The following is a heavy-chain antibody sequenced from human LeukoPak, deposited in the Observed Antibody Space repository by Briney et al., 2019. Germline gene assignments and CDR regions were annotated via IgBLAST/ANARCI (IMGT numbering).Heavy chain of an antibody. J-gene: IGHJ4*02. CDR3: ARGSGYCSSTSFYTHPFDY. CDR1: GFTFSSYS. Sequence: GGSLRLSCAASGFTFSSYSMSWVRQAPGEGLEWVSSISSSSSYIYYADSVKGRFTISRDNAKNSLYLQMNSLRAEDTAVYYCARGSGYCSSTSFYTHPFDYWGQGTLVTVSS. D-gene: IGHD2-2*02. CDR2: ISSSSSYI. V-gene: IGHV3-21*01.